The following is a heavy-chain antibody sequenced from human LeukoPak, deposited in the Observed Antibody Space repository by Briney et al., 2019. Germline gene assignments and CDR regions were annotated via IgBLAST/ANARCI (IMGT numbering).Heavy chain of an antibody. D-gene: IGHD2-2*01. J-gene: IGHJ6*02. CDR1: GLTFSSYS. V-gene: IGHV3-48*02. Sequence: GGSLRLSCAASGLTFSSYSMNWVRQAPGKGLEWVSYISSSSSTIYYADSVKGRFTISRDNAKNSLYLQMNSLRDEDTAVYYCAREKFGYCSSTSCYVAPPNYYYYGMDVWGQGTTATVSS. CDR3: AREKFGYCSSTSCYVAPPNYYYYGMDV. CDR2: ISSSSSTI.